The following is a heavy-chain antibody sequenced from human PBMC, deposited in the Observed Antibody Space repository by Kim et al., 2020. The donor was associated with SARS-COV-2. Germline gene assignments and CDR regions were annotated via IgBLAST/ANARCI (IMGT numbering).Heavy chain of an antibody. CDR3: ARVASYYYGMDV. V-gene: IGHV3-33*01. J-gene: IGHJ6*02. Sequence: KYYADPVKGRFTNSRDNSKNTLYLQMNSLRAEDTAVYYCARVASYYYGMDVWGQGTTVTVSS. CDR2: K.